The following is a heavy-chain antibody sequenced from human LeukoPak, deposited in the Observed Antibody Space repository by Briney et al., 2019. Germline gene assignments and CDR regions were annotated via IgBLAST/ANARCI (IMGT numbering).Heavy chain of an antibody. Sequence: GASVKVSCKASGYTFTGYYMHWVRQAPGQGLEWMGWINPNSGGTNYAQKFQGRVTMTRDTSISTAYMELSRLRSDDTAVYYCARGLGYCSGGSCEGGDPWGQGTLVTVSS. CDR1: GYTFTGYY. D-gene: IGHD2-15*01. CDR2: INPNSGGT. J-gene: IGHJ5*02. CDR3: ARGLGYCSGGSCEGGDP. V-gene: IGHV1-2*02.